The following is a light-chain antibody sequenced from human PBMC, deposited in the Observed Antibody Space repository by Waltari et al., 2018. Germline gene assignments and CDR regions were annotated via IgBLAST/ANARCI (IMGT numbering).Light chain of an antibody. CDR2: NDR. V-gene: IGLV3-21*02. Sequence: SYVLTQPPSQSVAPGQTATFTCGGASIADKRVHWYQQKPGQAPVLVIYNDRDRPSGIPERFSGSNFAATATLTITRVEAGDEADYYCQVWDSSSDDHIVFGGGTRLTV. CDR1: SIADKR. CDR3: QVWDSSSDDHIV. J-gene: IGLJ2*01.